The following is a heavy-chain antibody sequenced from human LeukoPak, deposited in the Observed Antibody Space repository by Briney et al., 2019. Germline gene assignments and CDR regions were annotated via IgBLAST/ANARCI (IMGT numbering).Heavy chain of an antibody. D-gene: IGHD6-13*01. V-gene: IGHV3-23*01. CDR3: AKDDSADAATADLDY. Sequence: PGGSLRLSCAASGFTFSSYWMSWVRQAPGKGLEWVSAISSSGGSTYYADSVKGRFTISRDNSKNTLYLQMNSLRAEDTAVYYCAKDDSADAATADLDYWGQGTLVTVSS. J-gene: IGHJ4*02. CDR1: GFTFSSYW. CDR2: ISSSGGST.